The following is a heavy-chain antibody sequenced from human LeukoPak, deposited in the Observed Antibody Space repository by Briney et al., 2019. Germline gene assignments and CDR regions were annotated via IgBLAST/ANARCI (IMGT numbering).Heavy chain of an antibody. CDR1: GGSFSGYC. D-gene: IGHD3-9*01. Sequence: SETLSLTCAVYGGSFSGYCWSWIRQPPGKGLEWIGEINHSGSANYNPSLKSRVTISVDTSKSQFSLKLSSVTAADTAVYYCARGYYDILTGYFIDYWGQGTLVTVSS. V-gene: IGHV4-34*01. CDR3: ARGYYDILTGYFIDY. J-gene: IGHJ4*02. CDR2: INHSGSA.